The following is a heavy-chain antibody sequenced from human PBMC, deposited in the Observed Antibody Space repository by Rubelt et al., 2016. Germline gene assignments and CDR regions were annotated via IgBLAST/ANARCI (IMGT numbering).Heavy chain of an antibody. CDR1: GYTFTSYG. Sequence: QVQLVQSGAEVKKPGASVKVSCKASGYTFTSYGISWVRQAPGQGLEWMGWISAYNGNTNFSQRLQGGVAMTPDTTTSDGYMELRSLRSDDTAVDYCATWELLGGGYFDYWGQGTLVTVSS. D-gene: IGHD1-26*01. V-gene: IGHV1-18*01. CDR3: ATWELLGGGYFDY. CDR2: ISAYNGNT. J-gene: IGHJ4*02.